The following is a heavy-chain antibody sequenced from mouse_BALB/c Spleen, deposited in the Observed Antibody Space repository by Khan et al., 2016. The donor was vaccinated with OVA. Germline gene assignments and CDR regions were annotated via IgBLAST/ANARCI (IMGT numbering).Heavy chain of an antibody. J-gene: IGHJ4*01. CDR2: IWVGGSK. V-gene: IGHV2-6-5*01. CDR1: GFSLTDYA. CDR3: AKDPPYYAMDS. Sequence: VELVESGPGLVAPSQSLSITCTVSGFSLTDYAVSWIRQPPGKGLEWLGVIWVGGSKYYNSALKSRLSISKDNSRSQVFLNMNSLQTDDTAMYYCAKDPPYYAMDSWGQGISVTVSS.